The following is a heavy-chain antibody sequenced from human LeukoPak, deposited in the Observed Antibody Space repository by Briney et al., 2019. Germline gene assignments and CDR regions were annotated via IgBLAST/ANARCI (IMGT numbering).Heavy chain of an antibody. CDR1: DYSLINYD. CDR3: ARDESAFDI. J-gene: IGHJ3*02. Sequence: ASVKASCKASDYSLINYDISWVRQAPGQGLEWMGWISGYNGNTNYAQKLQGRVTMTTDTSTNTAYMELRSLTSDDTAVCYCARDESAFDIWGQGTMVTVSS. CDR2: ISGYNGNT. V-gene: IGHV1-18*01.